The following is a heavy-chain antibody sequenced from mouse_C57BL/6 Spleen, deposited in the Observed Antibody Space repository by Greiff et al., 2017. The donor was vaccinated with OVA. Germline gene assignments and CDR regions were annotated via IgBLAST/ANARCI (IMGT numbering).Heavy chain of an antibody. CDR3: ARGPYSDYVGWLAY. V-gene: IGHV1-42*01. D-gene: IGHD2-13*01. CDR1: GYSFTGYY. Sequence: EVKLQESGPELVKPGASVKISCKASGYSFTGYYMNWVKQSPEKSLEWIGEINPSTGGTTYNQKFKAKATLTVDKSSSTAYMQLKSLTSEDSAVYYCARGPYSDYVGWLAYWGQGTLVTVSA. J-gene: IGHJ3*01. CDR2: INPSTGGT.